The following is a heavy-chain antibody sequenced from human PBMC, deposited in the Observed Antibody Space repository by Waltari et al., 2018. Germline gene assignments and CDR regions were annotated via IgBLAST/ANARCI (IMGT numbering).Heavy chain of an antibody. Sequence: QVQLVQSGAEVEKPGASVKVSCMTSGYTFTNYGIHWVRQAPGQRLEWMGWINTDNGDKQFSPKFQIRVTFTRDTFASTVYMELSSLTSEDTAVYYCARGLHRTAWIVDYWGQGTLVTVSS. V-gene: IGHV1-3*04. J-gene: IGHJ4*02. CDR3: ARGLHRTAWIVDY. CDR1: GYTFTNYG. CDR2: INTDNGDK. D-gene: IGHD1-1*01.